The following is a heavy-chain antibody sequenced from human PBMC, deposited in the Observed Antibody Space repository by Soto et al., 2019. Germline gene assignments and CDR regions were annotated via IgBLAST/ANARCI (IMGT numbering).Heavy chain of an antibody. J-gene: IGHJ5*02. V-gene: IGHV4-59*01. Sequence: PSETLALTCTVSGGSISSYYWSWIRQPPGKGLEWIGYIYYSGSTNYNPSLKSRVTISVDTSKNQFSLKLSSVTAADTAVYYCARESGIAAGFGDYSLGFDPWGQGTLVSXSS. CDR3: ARESGIAAGFGDYSLGFDP. CDR1: GGSISSYY. D-gene: IGHD6-13*01. CDR2: IYYSGST.